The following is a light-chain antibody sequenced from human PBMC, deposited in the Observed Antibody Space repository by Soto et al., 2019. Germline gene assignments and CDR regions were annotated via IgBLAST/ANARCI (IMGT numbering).Light chain of an antibody. Sequence: EIVLRQSPATLSLSPGERATLSCRARQSVSRYLAWYQQKPGQAPRLLIYDTSNRATGLPARFSRSGAGTDFALTISSLDPEDFEVYYCQQRSNWPTFGGGTKVEIK. V-gene: IGKV3-11*01. CDR2: DTS. J-gene: IGKJ4*01. CDR3: QQRSNWPT. CDR1: QSVSRY.